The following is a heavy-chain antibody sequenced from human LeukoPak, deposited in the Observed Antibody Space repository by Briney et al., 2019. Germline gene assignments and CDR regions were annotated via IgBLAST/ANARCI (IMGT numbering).Heavy chain of an antibody. J-gene: IGHJ5*02. V-gene: IGHV4-34*01. D-gene: IGHD2-15*01. Sequence: SETLSLTCAVYGGSFSGYYWSWIRQPPGKGLEWIGEINHSGSTNYNPSLKSRVTISVDTPKNQFSLKLSSVTAADTAVYYCARFRAATGWFDPWGQGTLVTVSS. CDR1: GGSFSGYY. CDR3: ARFRAATGWFDP. CDR2: INHSGST.